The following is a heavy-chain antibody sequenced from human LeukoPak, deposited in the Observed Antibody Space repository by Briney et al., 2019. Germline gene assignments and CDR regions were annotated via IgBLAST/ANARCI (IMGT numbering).Heavy chain of an antibody. V-gene: IGHV5-51*01. Sequence: GESLKISCKGSGYSFTSYWIGWVRQMPGKGLEWMGIIYPGDSDTRYSPSFQGQVTISGDKSISTAYLQWSSLKASDTAMYYCARLDYDNSGTLYYFDYWGQGTLVTVSS. CDR2: IYPGDSDT. D-gene: IGHD3-22*01. CDR1: GYSFTSYW. J-gene: IGHJ4*02. CDR3: ARLDYDNSGTLYYFDY.